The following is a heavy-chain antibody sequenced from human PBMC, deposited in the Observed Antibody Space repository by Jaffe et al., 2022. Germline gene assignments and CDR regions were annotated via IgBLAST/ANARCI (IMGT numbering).Heavy chain of an antibody. V-gene: IGHV3-23*01. CDR3: AKDSYYDFWSGYYKAPYYFDY. CDR1: GFTFSSYA. J-gene: IGHJ4*02. Sequence: EVQLLESGGGLVQPGGSLRLSCAASGFTFSSYAMSWVRQAPGKGLEWVSAISGSGGSTYYADSVKGRFTISRDNSKNTLYLQMNSLRAEDTAVYYCAKDSYYDFWSGYYKAPYYFDYWGQGTLVTVSS. D-gene: IGHD3-3*01. CDR2: ISGSGGST.